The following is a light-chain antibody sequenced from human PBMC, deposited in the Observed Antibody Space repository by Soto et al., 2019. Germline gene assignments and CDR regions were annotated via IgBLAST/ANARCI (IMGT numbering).Light chain of an antibody. CDR3: QQYGSSSRT. CDR1: QSVSSN. Sequence: EIVMTHSQATLSVSPGERATLSGRASQSVSSNLAWYQQKPGQAPRLLIYGASTRATGIPDRFSGSGSGTDFTLTISRLEPEDFGVYYCQQYGSSSRTFGQGTKVDI. CDR2: GAS. V-gene: IGKV3-20*01. J-gene: IGKJ1*01.